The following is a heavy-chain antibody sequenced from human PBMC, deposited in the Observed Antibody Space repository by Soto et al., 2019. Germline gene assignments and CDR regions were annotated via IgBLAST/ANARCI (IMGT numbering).Heavy chain of an antibody. CDR1: GYSFTSYW. CDR3: ARPPLGYCSSTSCYDAFDI. V-gene: IGHV5-51*01. D-gene: IGHD2-2*01. Sequence: GESLKISCKGSGYSFTSYWIGWVRQMPGKGLEWMGIIYPGDSDTRYSPSFQGQVTISADKSISTAYLQWSSLKASDTAMYYCARPPLGYCSSTSCYDAFDIWGQGTMVTVSS. CDR2: IYPGDSDT. J-gene: IGHJ3*02.